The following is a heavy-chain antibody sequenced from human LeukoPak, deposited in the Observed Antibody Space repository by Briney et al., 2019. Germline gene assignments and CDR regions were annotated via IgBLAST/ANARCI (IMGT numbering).Heavy chain of an antibody. V-gene: IGHV3-23*01. Sequence: PGGSLRLSCAASGFTFSSYATSWVRQAPGKGLEWVSAISGSGGSTYYADSVKGRFTISRDNSKNTLYLQMNSLRAEDTAVCNCAARTGGDYYDRSGYYFDYWGQGTLVTVSS. CDR3: AARTGGDYYDRSGYYFDY. CDR1: GFTFSSYA. J-gene: IGHJ4*02. D-gene: IGHD3-22*01. CDR2: ISGSGGST.